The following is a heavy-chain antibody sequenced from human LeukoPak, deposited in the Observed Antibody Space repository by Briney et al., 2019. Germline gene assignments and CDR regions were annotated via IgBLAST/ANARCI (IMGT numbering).Heavy chain of an antibody. CDR1: GFTFSDYY. J-gene: IGHJ4*02. CDR3: ARLPVGWLQSSGFDY. Sequence: GQSLRLSCAASGFTFSDYYMSWIRKAPGKGMERDSYISSSGSTIYYADSVKGRFTISRDNAKNSLYLQMNSLRAEDTAVYYCARLPVGWLQSSGFDYWGQGTLVTVSS. CDR2: ISSSGSTI. D-gene: IGHD1-26*01. V-gene: IGHV3-11*01.